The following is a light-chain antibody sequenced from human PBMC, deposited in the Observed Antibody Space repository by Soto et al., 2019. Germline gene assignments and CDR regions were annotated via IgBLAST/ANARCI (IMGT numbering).Light chain of an antibody. Sequence: DIQMTQSPSSLSASVGDRVTITCRTSQTISDYLNWYQHKPGKAPKLLISAASSLQSGVPSRFSGSGSGTEFTLTIGSLQPEDCATYFCQQYNTYSQTFGQGTKVDIK. CDR1: QTISDY. V-gene: IGKV1-39*01. CDR3: QQYNTYSQT. CDR2: AAS. J-gene: IGKJ1*01.